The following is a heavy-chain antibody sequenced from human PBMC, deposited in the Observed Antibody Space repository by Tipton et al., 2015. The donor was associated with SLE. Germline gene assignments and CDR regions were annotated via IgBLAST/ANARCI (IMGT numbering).Heavy chain of an antibody. J-gene: IGHJ6*02. CDR1: GGSISSDDYF. Sequence: TLSLTCTVSGGSISSDDYFWGWIRQPPGKGLEWIGYIYTSGSTNYNPSLKSRVTMSVDTSKNQFSLKLTSVTAADTAVYYCVRVAGGYQLVIADFGMDVWGQGTTVTVSS. CDR2: IYTSGST. CDR3: VRVAGGYQLVIADFGMDV. V-gene: IGHV4-61*08. D-gene: IGHD2-2*01.